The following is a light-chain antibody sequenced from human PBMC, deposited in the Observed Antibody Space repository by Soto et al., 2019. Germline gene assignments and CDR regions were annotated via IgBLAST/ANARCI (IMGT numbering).Light chain of an antibody. Sequence: DIVMTQSPDSLPVSLGERATINCKSSQSLLYSSNNKNYLAWYQQKPGQPPKLLIHWASTRESGVPDRFSGSGSGSGTEFTLTISSLQAEDVAVYYCQHYLRSPYNFGQGTKLEIK. CDR3: QHYLRSPYN. J-gene: IGKJ2*01. CDR1: QSLLYSSNNKNY. V-gene: IGKV4-1*01. CDR2: WAS.